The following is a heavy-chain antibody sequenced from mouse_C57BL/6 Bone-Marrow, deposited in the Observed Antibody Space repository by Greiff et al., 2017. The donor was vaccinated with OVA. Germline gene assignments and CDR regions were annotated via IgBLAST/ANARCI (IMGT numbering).Heavy chain of an antibody. V-gene: IGHV1-22*01. Sequence: EVQLQQSGPELVKPGASVKMSCKASGYTFTDYNMHWVKQSHGTSLEWIGYINPNTGGTSYHPKFKGKATLTVNKSSNTAYMELRSLTSEDSAVYNCAKGNPNTGFAYWGQGTLVTVSA. D-gene: IGHD4-1*01. CDR3: AKGNPNTGFAY. CDR2: INPNTGGT. CDR1: GYTFTDYN. J-gene: IGHJ3*01.